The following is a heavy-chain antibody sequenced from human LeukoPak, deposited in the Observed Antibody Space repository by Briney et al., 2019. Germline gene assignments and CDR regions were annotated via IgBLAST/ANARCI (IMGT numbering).Heavy chain of an antibody. V-gene: IGHV1-24*01. D-gene: IGHD4-17*01. CDR3: ATSSNYGDYEAFDY. CDR2: FYLEDGET. Sequence: GASVKVSCKVSGYTLTELSMHLVRRAPGKGLEWMGGFYLEDGETIYAQKFQGRVTMTEDTSTDTAYMELSRLRSEDTAVYYCATSSNYGDYEAFDYGDEGTLVTVSS. J-gene: IGHJ4*02. CDR1: GYTLTELS.